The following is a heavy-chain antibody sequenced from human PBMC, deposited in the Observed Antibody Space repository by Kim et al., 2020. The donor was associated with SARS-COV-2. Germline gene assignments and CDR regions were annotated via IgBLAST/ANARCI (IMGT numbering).Heavy chain of an antibody. J-gene: IGHJ4*02. Sequence: AQKFQGRVTITADESTSTAYMELSSLRSEDTAVYYCARGDITMVQGVIYYWGQGTLVTVSS. CDR3: ARGDITMVQGVIYY. V-gene: IGHV1-69*01. D-gene: IGHD3-10*01.